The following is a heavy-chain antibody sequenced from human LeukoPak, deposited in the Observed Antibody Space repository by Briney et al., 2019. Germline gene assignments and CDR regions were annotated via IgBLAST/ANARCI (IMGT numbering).Heavy chain of an antibody. Sequence: GGSLRLSCAASGFTFSSYGMHWVRQAPGKGLEWVAFIRYDGSNKYYADSVKGRFTISRDNSKNTLYLQMNSLRAEDTAVYYCAPGVDAVADYWGQGTLVTVSS. J-gene: IGHJ4*02. CDR1: GFTFSSYG. CDR3: APGVDAVADY. V-gene: IGHV3-30*02. CDR2: IRYDGSNK. D-gene: IGHD3-3*01.